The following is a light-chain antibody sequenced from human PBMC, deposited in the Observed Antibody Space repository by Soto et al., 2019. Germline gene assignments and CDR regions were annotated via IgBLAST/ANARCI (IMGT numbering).Light chain of an antibody. J-gene: IGKJ4*01. V-gene: IGKV3-20*01. CDR2: VAS. Sequence: EILLTQSPGTLSLSPGDRATLSCRASQTLTNSFLAWYQQKPGRTPRLLIYVASIRATDIPDRFSGSGSGTDFTLTISRLEPEDFAVYFCQQYGRLPLSFGGGTKVEIK. CDR1: QTLTNSF. CDR3: QQYGRLPLS.